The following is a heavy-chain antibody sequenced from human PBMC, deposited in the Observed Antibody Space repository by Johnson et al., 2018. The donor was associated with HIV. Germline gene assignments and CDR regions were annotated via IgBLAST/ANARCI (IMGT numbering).Heavy chain of an antibody. CDR1: GFTFSSYA. V-gene: IGHV3-30*04. CDR3: AKAPIVGTHGGLGAFDI. CDR2: ISYDGSNT. Sequence: QVQLVESGGGVVQPGRFLRLSCAASGFTFSSYAMHWVRQAPGKGLEGVAVISYDGSNTYYADSVKGRFTISRDNSKNTLYLQMNSLRAEDTAVYYCAKAPIVGTHGGLGAFDIWGQGTMVTVSS. D-gene: IGHD1-26*01. J-gene: IGHJ3*02.